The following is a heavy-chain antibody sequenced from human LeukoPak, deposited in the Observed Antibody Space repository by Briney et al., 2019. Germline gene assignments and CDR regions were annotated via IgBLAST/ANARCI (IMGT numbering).Heavy chain of an antibody. D-gene: IGHD5-18*01. CDR1: GLIFGDYY. V-gene: IGHV3-11*06. Sequence: KPGGSLRLSCAASGLIFGDYYMNWVRQAPGAGLEWISFISNSGAYKNYADSVKGRFTISRDNAKNSLYLQMNSLRVEDTGVYYCASYRYTLNARGGMDVWGNGTTVTVSS. J-gene: IGHJ6*04. CDR3: ASYRYTLNARGGMDV. CDR2: ISNSGAYK.